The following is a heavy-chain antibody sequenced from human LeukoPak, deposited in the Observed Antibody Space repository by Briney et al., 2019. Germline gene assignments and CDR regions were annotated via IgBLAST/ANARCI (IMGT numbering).Heavy chain of an antibody. CDR3: ARRHYYDSSAYLDDAFHI. V-gene: IGHV5-51*01. J-gene: IGHJ3*02. Sequence: GESLKISCKGSGYSFTSYWIGWVRQMPGKGLEWMGIIYPGDSDTRYSPSFQGQVTISADKSINTAYLQWSSLKASDTAMYYCARRHYYDSSAYLDDAFHIWGQGTMVTVSS. CDR1: GYSFTSYW. D-gene: IGHD3-22*01. CDR2: IYPGDSDT.